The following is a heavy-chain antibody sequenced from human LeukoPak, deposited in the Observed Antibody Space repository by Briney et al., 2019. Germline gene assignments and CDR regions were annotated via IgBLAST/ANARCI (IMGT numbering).Heavy chain of an antibody. CDR2: MNPNSGNT. CDR3: ARGQGGLYYYYGMDV. CDR1: GYTLTSYD. V-gene: IGHV1-8*01. Sequence: ASVKVSCKASGYTLTSYDINWVRQATGQGLEWMGWMNPNSGNTGYAQKFQGRVTMTRNTSISTAYMELSSLRSEDTAVYYCARGQGGLYYYYGMDVWGQGTTVTVSS. D-gene: IGHD3-16*01. J-gene: IGHJ6*02.